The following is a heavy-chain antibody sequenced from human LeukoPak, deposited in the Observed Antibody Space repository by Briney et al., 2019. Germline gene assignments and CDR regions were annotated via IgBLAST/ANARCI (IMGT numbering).Heavy chain of an antibody. J-gene: IGHJ5*02. Sequence: GASVKVSCKASGYTFTSYGISWVRQAPGQGLEWMGWISAYNGNTNYAQKLQGRVTMATDTSTSTAYMELRSLRSDDTAVYYCALYSSSWTPTGFDPWGQGTLVTVSS. V-gene: IGHV1-18*01. CDR3: ALYSSSWTPTGFDP. CDR1: GYTFTSYG. CDR2: ISAYNGNT. D-gene: IGHD6-13*01.